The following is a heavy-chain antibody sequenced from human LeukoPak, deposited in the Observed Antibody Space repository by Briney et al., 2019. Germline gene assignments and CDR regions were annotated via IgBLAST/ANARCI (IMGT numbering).Heavy chain of an antibody. CDR3: AKGREWELQVSADAFDI. D-gene: IGHD1-26*01. V-gene: IGHV3-30*18. CDR2: ISYDGSNK. J-gene: IGHJ3*02. Sequence: TGRSVRLSCAASGFTFSSNGMHWVRQAPGKGLEWVAVISYDGSNKYYVDSVKGRFTISRDNSKNTLYLQMNSLRAEDTAVYYCAKGREWELQVSADAFDIWGQGTMVTVSS. CDR1: GFTFSSNG.